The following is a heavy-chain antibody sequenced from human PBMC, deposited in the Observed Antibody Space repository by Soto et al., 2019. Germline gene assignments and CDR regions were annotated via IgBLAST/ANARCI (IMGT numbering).Heavy chain of an antibody. Sequence: GGSLRLSCAASGFTFSSYGMHWVRQAPGKGLEWVAVIWYDGSNKYYADSVKGRFTISRDNSKNTLYLQMNSLRAEDTAVYYCARDHVVVVVAATPGLDYWGQGTLVTVS. D-gene: IGHD2-15*01. V-gene: IGHV3-33*01. CDR3: ARDHVVVVVAATPGLDY. J-gene: IGHJ4*02. CDR2: IWYDGSNK. CDR1: GFTFSSYG.